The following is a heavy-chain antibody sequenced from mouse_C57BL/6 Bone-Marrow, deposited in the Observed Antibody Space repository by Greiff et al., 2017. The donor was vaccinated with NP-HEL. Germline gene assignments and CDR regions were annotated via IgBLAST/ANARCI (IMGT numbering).Heavy chain of an antibody. V-gene: IGHV2-6-1*01. CDR2: IWSDGST. CDR1: GFSLTSYG. D-gene: IGHD3-2*02. CDR3: ARQKGDSSGRPSYWYFDV. J-gene: IGHJ1*03. Sequence: QVQLKESGPGLVAPSQSLSITCTVSGFSLTSYGVHWVRQPPGKGLEWLVVIWSDGSTTYNSALKSRLSISKDNSKSQVFLKMNSLQTDDTAMYYWARQKGDSSGRPSYWYFDVWGTGTTVTVSS.